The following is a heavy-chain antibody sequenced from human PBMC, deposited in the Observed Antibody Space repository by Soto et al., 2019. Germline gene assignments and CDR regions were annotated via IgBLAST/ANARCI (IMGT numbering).Heavy chain of an antibody. CDR3: VSSLSAHFDY. V-gene: IGHV3-23*01. CDR2: LNPSGSNT. Sequence: GGSLTLSCAAYGLTLSRHAMTWARQAPGKGLEWVATLNPSGSNTHYADSVKGRFTISRDNSRNTVDLQMNNLRAEDKALYYCVSSLSAHFDYWGQGTLVTVSS. D-gene: IGHD3-16*02. CDR1: GLTLSRHA. J-gene: IGHJ4*02.